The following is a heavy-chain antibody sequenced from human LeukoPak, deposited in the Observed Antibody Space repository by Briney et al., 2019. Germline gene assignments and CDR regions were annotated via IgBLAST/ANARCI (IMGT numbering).Heavy chain of an antibody. Sequence: PGGSLRLSCAASGFTFSNAWMSWVRQAPGKGLDWLGRIKSKTDGWTTDYAAPVKGRFPISRDDSKNTLYLQMNSPKTEDTAVYYCTTGHYYDTLVGNWGQGTLVTVSS. CDR1: GFTFSNAW. J-gene: IGHJ4*02. D-gene: IGHD3-22*01. CDR3: TTGHYYDTLVGN. CDR2: IKSKTDGWTT. V-gene: IGHV3-15*01.